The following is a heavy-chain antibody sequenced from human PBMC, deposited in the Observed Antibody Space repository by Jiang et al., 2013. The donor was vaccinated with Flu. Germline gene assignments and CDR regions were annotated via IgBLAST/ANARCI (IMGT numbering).Heavy chain of an antibody. Sequence: SQTLSLTCAISGDSVSSNSAAWNWIRQSPSRGLEWLGRTYYRSKWYNDYAVSVKSRITINPDTSKNQFSLQLNSVTPEDTAVYYCARDPARAAAVWGTDYFDYWGQGTLVTVSS. CDR1: GDSVSSNSAA. J-gene: IGHJ4*02. D-gene: IGHD3-16*01. CDR2: TYYRSKWYN. CDR3: ARDPARAAAVWGTDYFDY. V-gene: IGHV6-1*01.